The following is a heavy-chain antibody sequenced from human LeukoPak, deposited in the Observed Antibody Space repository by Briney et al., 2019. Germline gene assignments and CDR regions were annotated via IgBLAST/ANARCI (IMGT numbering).Heavy chain of an antibody. J-gene: IGHJ4*02. CDR3: ARDQYSYAHAAH. D-gene: IGHD5-18*01. V-gene: IGHV3-66*01. Sequence: GGSLRLSCAASGFSFSNAWMSWVRQAPGKGLEWVSVIYSGGTTYYADSVKGRFTISRDNSKNTLHLQMNSLRAEDTAVYYCARDQYSYAHAAHWGQGTLVTVSS. CDR2: IYSGGTT. CDR1: GFSFSNAW.